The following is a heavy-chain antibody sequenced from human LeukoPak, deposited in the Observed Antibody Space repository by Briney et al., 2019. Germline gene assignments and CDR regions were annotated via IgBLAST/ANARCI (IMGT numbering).Heavy chain of an antibody. CDR3: ARALTIFGVVSPFDI. Sequence: SETLSLTCTVSGYSISSGYYWGWIRQPPGKGLEWIGSIYHSGSTYYNPSLKSRVTISVDTSKNQFSLKLSSVTAADTAVYYCARALTIFGVVSPFDIWGQGTMVTVSS. CDR2: IYHSGST. J-gene: IGHJ3*02. D-gene: IGHD3-3*01. CDR1: GYSISSGYY. V-gene: IGHV4-38-2*02.